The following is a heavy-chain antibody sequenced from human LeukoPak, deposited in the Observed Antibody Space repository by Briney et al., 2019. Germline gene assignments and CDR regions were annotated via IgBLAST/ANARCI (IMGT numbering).Heavy chain of an antibody. Sequence: GASVKVSCKASGYTFTGYYMHWVRQAPGQGLEWMGWINPNSGGTNYAQKFQGRVTMTRDTSISTAYMELSSLRSEDTVVYYCASGRRRAGYVRYYFDYWGQGTLVTVSS. J-gene: IGHJ4*02. CDR3: ASGRRRAGYVRYYFDY. D-gene: IGHD5-12*01. CDR1: GYTFTGYY. CDR2: INPNSGGT. V-gene: IGHV1-2*02.